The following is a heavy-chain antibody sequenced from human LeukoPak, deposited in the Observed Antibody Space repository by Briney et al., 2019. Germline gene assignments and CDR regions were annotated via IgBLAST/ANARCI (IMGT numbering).Heavy chain of an antibody. D-gene: IGHD1-26*01. V-gene: IGHV3-30*18. CDR1: GFTFSSYG. J-gene: IGHJ6*02. Sequence: GGSLRLSCAASGFTFSSYGMHWVRQAPGKGLEWVAVVSYDGSNKYYADSVKGRFTISRDNSKNTLYLQMNSLRAEDTAVYYCAKDGVYSGSEYGMDVWGQGTTVTVSS. CDR3: AKDGVYSGSEYGMDV. CDR2: VSYDGSNK.